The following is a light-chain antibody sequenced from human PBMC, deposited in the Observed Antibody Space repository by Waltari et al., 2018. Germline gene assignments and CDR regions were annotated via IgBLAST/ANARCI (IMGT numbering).Light chain of an antibody. CDR3: SSYTSGTTLVI. CDR1: SSDVGTYNY. CDR2: EVS. V-gene: IGLV2-14*01. Sequence: QSALTQPASMSGSPGQSITISCTGTSSDVGTYNYVSWYQQHPGKPPQLMFYEVSNRPAGVSNPFSGSKSGNTASLTISGLQAEDEADYYCSSYTSGTTLVIFGGGTKLTVL. J-gene: IGLJ2*01.